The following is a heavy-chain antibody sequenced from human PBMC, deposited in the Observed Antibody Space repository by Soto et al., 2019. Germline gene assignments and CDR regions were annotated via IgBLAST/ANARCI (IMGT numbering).Heavy chain of an antibody. CDR1: GYTLPELS. J-gene: IGHJ1*01. D-gene: IGHD3-22*01. Sequence: GXSVKVSFRGSGYTLPELSMHWVRQAPVKGLEWMGGFYPEDGETIYAQKFQARVTMTEDTSTDTAYMELSTLRSEDTAVYYCETDPREYYYDSSRTKYFQHWGQGTPVTVYS. V-gene: IGHV1-24*01. CDR2: FYPEDGET. CDR3: ETDPREYYYDSSRTKYFQH.